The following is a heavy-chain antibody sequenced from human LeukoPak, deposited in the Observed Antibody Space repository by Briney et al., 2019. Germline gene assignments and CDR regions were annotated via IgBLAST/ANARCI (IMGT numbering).Heavy chain of an antibody. CDR3: AREVGGNFSFGFDY. J-gene: IGHJ4*02. D-gene: IGHD4-23*01. V-gene: IGHV4-4*02. Sequence: SETLSLTCAVSGGSISRTNWWSWVRQPPGKGLEWIGEIYHSGNTNYNPSLKSRVTISVDKSKNQFSLKLSSVTAADTAVYYCAREVGGNFSFGFDYWGQGTLVTVSS. CDR2: IYHSGNT. CDR1: GGSISRTNW.